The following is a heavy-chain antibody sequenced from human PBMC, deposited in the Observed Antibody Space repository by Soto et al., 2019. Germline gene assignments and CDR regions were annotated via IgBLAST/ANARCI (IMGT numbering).Heavy chain of an antibody. Sequence: PGGSLRLSCAASGFTFSSYSMNWVRQAPGKGLEWVSYISSSSTTKHYADSVKGRFTISRDNAKNSLYLQMNSLRAEDTAVYYCARDGCSGSNCLNWFDPWGQGTLVTVSS. J-gene: IGHJ5*02. CDR1: GFTFSSYS. D-gene: IGHD2-15*01. V-gene: IGHV3-48*01. CDR3: ARDGCSGSNCLNWFDP. CDR2: ISSSSTTK.